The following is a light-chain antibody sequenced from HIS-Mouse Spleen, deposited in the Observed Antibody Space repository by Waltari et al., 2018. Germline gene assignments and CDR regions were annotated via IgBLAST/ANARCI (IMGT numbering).Light chain of an antibody. Sequence: DIVMTQSPDSLAVSLGERATINCKYSQSVLYSSNNKNDLAWYQQKQGQPPKLLIYWASTRESGVPDRFSGSGSGTDFTLTISSLQAEDVAVYYCQQYYSTPYTFGQGTKLEIK. V-gene: IGKV4-1*01. CDR3: QQYYSTPYT. CDR2: WAS. J-gene: IGKJ2*01. CDR1: QSVLYSSNNKND.